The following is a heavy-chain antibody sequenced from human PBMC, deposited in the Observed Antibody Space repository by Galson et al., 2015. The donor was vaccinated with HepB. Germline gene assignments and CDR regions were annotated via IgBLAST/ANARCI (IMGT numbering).Heavy chain of an antibody. J-gene: IGHJ4*02. V-gene: IGHV4-34*01. CDR3: ARVAPIVVVPAALSSPVTAPGPIDS. Sequence: SETLSLTCAVYGGSFSGNYWTWIRQPPGKGLEWIGQIDHSGRSNYNPSLRSRVTISIDTSKNQFSLKVTSMSAADTAVYYCARVAPIVVVPAALSSPVTAPGPIDSWSQGTLVTVSS. CDR1: GGSFSGNY. CDR2: IDHSGRS. D-gene: IGHD2-2*01.